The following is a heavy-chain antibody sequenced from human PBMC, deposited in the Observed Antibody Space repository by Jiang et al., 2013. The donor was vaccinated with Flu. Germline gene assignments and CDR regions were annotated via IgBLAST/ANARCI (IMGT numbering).Heavy chain of an antibody. V-gene: IGHV4-59*08. Sequence: KSRVTISVDTSKNQFSLKLSSVTAADTAVYYCARRHKYYYGSGSYPYYGMDVWGQGTTVTVSS. CDR3: ARRHKYYYGSGSYPYYGMDV. J-gene: IGHJ6*02. D-gene: IGHD3-10*01.